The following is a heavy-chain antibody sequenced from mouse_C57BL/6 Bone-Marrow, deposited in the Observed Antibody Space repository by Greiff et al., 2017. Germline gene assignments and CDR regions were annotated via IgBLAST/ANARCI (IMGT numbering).Heavy chain of an antibody. CDR1: GYAFSSSW. V-gene: IGHV1-82*01. D-gene: IGHD2-3*01. CDR3: ARGFYDGYYDY. CDR2: LYPGDGDT. Sequence: QVQLQQSGPELVKPGASVKISCKASGYAFSSSWMNWVKQRPGKGLAWIGRLYPGDGDTNYNGQFKGKATLTADKSSSTAYMPLSSLTSEDSAVYFCARGFYDGYYDYWGQGTTRTVSS. J-gene: IGHJ2*01.